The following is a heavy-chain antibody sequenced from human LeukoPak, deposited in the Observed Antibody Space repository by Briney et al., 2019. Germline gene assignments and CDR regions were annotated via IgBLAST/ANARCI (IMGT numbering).Heavy chain of an antibody. J-gene: IGHJ3*02. Sequence: ASVEVSCKASGGTFSSYAISWVRQAPGQGLEWMGGIIPIFGTANYAQKFQGRVTITADESTSTAYMELSSLRSEDTAVYYCARAFGCYPGICGFDIWGQGTMVTVSS. CDR3: ARAFGCYPGICGFDI. CDR1: GGTFSSYA. V-gene: IGHV1-69*13. CDR2: IIPIFGTA. D-gene: IGHD2-15*01.